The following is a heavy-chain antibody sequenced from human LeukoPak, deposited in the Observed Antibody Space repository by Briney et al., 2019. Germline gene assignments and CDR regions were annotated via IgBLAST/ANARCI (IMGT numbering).Heavy chain of an antibody. CDR2: INHSGST. CDR1: GGSISGYY. V-gene: IGHV4-34*01. J-gene: IGHJ4*02. D-gene: IGHD2-2*03. CDR3: ARGGNDGYCSSTSCYAITFDY. Sequence: SETLSLTCAVYGGSISGYYWGWIRQPPGKGLEWIGEINHSGSTNYNPSLKSRVTISVDTSKNQFSLKLSSVTAADTAVYYCARGGNDGYCSSTSCYAITFDYWGQGTLVTVSS.